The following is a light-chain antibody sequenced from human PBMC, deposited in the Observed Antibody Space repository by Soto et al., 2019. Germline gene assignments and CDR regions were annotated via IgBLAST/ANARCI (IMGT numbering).Light chain of an antibody. V-gene: IGLV1-47*01. CDR2: RNN. Sequence: QSVLTQPPSASGTPGQRVTISCSGSSSNIGSNYVYWYQQLPGTAPKLLIYRNNQRPSGVPDRFSGSKSGTSASLAISGLRSEDEADYYCAAWDDSLSVVVFGGGTNLTVL. J-gene: IGLJ2*01. CDR3: AAWDDSLSVVV. CDR1: SSNIGSNY.